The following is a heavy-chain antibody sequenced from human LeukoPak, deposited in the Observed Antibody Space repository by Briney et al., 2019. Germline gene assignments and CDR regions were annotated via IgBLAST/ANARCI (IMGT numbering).Heavy chain of an antibody. V-gene: IGHV3-48*01. CDR2: ISSSSSTI. CDR3: ARDTMAPYYYYYMDV. J-gene: IGHJ6*03. CDR1: GFTFSSYS. D-gene: IGHD3-10*01. Sequence: PRGSLRLSCAASGFTFSSYSMNWVRQAPGKGLEWVSYISSSSSTIYYADSVKGRFTISRDNAKNSLYLQMNSLRAEDTAVYYCARDTMAPYYYYYMDVWGKGTTVTVSS.